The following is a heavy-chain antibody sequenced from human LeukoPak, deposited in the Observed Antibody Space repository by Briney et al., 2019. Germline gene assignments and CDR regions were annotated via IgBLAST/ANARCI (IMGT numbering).Heavy chain of an antibody. J-gene: IGHJ4*02. Sequence: PSETLSLTCAVYGGSPIGSYWNWIREPLGRGLEWIGDINHFGRTKYNPSVKSRVTISGDTSKNQYSLKINSLTAADTAVYYCARSYRAHQSFYSSHFFDYWGQGTLVTVSS. CDR1: GGSPIGSY. V-gene: IGHV4-34*01. D-gene: IGHD1-26*01. CDR2: INHFGRT. CDR3: ARSYRAHQSFYSSHFFDY.